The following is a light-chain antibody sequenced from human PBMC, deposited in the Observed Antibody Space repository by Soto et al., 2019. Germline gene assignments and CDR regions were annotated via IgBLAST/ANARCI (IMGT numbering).Light chain of an antibody. V-gene: IGLV2-23*01. CDR3: SSYAGAVV. Sequence: QSALTQPASVSGSPGQSITLSCNGTNYNLVSWYQHHPGKAPKLMIYEGYQRPSGVSDRFSGSQSGNTASLTISGLQAEDEADYYCSSYAGAVVFGGGTKLTVL. CDR1: NYNL. CDR2: EGY. J-gene: IGLJ2*01.